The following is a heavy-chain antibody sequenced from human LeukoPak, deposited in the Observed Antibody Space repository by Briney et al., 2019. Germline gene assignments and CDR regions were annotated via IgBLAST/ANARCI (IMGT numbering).Heavy chain of an antibody. Sequence: GGSLRLSCSASRFTFSSYTMNWVRQAPGKGLEWVSSIDPSSTYIYYADSVKGRFTISRDNAKNSLYLQMNSLRAEDTAVYYCARDLYSSSWYLDYWGQGTLVTVSS. D-gene: IGHD6-13*01. J-gene: IGHJ4*02. V-gene: IGHV3-21*01. CDR2: IDPSSTYI. CDR1: RFTFSSYT. CDR3: ARDLYSSSWYLDY.